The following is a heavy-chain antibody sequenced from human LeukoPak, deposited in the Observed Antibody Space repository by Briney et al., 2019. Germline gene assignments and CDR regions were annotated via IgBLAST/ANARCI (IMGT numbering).Heavy chain of an antibody. CDR3: ARHHYCGGDCYFQDY. CDR2: IYPGDSDI. V-gene: IGHV5-51*01. Sequence: GESLKISCKGSGYRFTSYWIGWVRQMPGKGLEWMGIIYPGDSDIRYNPSFQGQVTISADKSISTAYLQWSSLKASDTAMYYCARHHYCGGDCYFQDYWGQGTLVTVSS. CDR1: GYRFTSYW. J-gene: IGHJ4*02. D-gene: IGHD2-21*02.